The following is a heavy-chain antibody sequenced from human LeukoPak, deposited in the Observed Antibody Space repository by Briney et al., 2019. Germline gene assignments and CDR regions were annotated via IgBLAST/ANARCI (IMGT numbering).Heavy chain of an antibody. Sequence: GGSLRLSCAASGFTFNSYAMSWVRQAPGKGLEWVSAISGSGGSTYYADSVKGRFTISRDNSKNTLYLQMNSLRAEDTAVYYCAKDGLYSPTLPDYWGQGTLVTVSS. V-gene: IGHV3-23*01. D-gene: IGHD2-15*01. CDR1: GFTFNSYA. CDR3: AKDGLYSPTLPDY. J-gene: IGHJ4*02. CDR2: ISGSGGST.